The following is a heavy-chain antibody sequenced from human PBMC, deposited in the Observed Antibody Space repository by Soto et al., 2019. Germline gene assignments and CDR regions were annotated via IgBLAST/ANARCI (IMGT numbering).Heavy chain of an antibody. J-gene: IGHJ6*02. Sequence: QVQLQESGPGLVKPSETLSLTCTVSGGSVSSGSYYWSWIRQPPGKGLEWIGYIYYSGSTNYNPSLKSRVTISVDTSKNQFSLKLSYVTAADTAVYYCARVGSYYGMDVWGQGTTVTVSS. CDR2: IYYSGST. D-gene: IGHD3-16*01. CDR3: ARVGSYYGMDV. CDR1: GGSVSSGSYY. V-gene: IGHV4-61*01.